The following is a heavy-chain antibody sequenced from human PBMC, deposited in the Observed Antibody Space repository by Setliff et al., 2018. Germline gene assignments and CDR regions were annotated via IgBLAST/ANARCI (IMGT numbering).Heavy chain of an antibody. CDR2: VNDDGSSA. D-gene: IGHD1-1*01. CDR1: GFTFSSYW. V-gene: IGHV3-74*03. J-gene: IGHJ4*02. Sequence: PGGSLRLSCAASGFTFSSYWMHWVRQDPGKGLVWVSRVNDDGSSAMYADSVKGRFTMSRDNAKNTLYLQMNSLRAEDTGVFYCATSRNAYNCFDNWGQGTLVTVSS. CDR3: ATSRNAYNCFDN.